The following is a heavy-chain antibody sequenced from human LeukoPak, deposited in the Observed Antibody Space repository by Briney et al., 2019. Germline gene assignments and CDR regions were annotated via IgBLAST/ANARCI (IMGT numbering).Heavy chain of an antibody. D-gene: IGHD3-10*01. CDR2: ISGSSGPT. V-gene: IGHV3-23*01. CDR1: GFTFSSYA. J-gene: IGHJ6*02. CDR3: ARDGSGLFFYYGMDV. Sequence: GGSLRLSCAASGFTFSSYAMSWVRQAPGKGLEWVSAISGSSGPTHYADSVKGRFTISRDNSKNTLYLQMNSLRAEDTAVYYCARDGSGLFFYYGMDVWGQGTTVTVSS.